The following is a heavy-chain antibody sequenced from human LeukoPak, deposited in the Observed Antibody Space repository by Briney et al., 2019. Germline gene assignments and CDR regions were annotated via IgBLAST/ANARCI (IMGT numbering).Heavy chain of an antibody. V-gene: IGHV4-59*08. CDR3: ARHSSDIAARPNDY. J-gene: IGHJ4*02. CDR1: GGSISNYY. Sequence: SETLSLTCTVSGGSISNYYWIWLRQPPGKGLEWIAYIYYSGSTNYNPSLKSRVTISVDTSKNQFSLNLSSVTAADTAMYYCARHSSDIAARPNDYWGQGTLVTVSS. D-gene: IGHD6-6*01. CDR2: IYYSGST.